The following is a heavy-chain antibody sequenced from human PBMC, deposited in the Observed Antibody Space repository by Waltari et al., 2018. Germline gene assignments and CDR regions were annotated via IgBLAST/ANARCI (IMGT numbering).Heavy chain of an antibody. CDR3: ARLPADNYAFDI. J-gene: IGHJ3*02. CDR1: GHSISSGYF. CDR2: IYHSGTT. V-gene: IGHV4-38-2*01. D-gene: IGHD2-2*01. Sequence: QVHLQESGPGLVRPSETLSLTCPVSGHSISSGYFCGWIRQPPGKGLEWLGSIYHSGTTYYNPSLESRVTILVDKSKNQFSLMLTSVTAADTAVYYCARLPADNYAFDIWGQGTMVTVSS.